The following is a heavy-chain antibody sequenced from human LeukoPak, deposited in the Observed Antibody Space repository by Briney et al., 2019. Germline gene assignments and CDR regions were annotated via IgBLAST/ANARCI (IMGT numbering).Heavy chain of an antibody. V-gene: IGHV1-24*01. D-gene: IGHD6-13*01. J-gene: IGHJ5*02. CDR3: TIAAAGTWVDWFDP. CDR1: GYTLTELS. CDR2: FDPEDGET. Sequence: ASVKVSCKVSGYTLTELSMHWVRQAPGKGLEWMGGFDPEDGETIYAQKFQGRVTMTEDTSTDTAYMELSSLRSEDTAVYYCTIAAAGTWVDWFDPWGQGTLVTVSS.